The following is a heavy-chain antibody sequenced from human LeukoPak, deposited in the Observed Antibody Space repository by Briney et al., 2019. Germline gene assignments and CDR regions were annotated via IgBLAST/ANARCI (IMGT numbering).Heavy chain of an antibody. J-gene: IGHJ4*02. CDR3: ARDTHYDSSGYHFDY. CDR1: GYTFTGYY. CDR2: IIPILGIA. D-gene: IGHD3-22*01. Sequence: SVKVSCKASGYTFTGYYMHWVRQAPGQGLEWMGRIIPILGIANYAQKFQGRVTITADKSTSTACMELSSLRSEDTAVYYCARDTHYDSSGYHFDYWGQGTLVTVSS. V-gene: IGHV1-69*04.